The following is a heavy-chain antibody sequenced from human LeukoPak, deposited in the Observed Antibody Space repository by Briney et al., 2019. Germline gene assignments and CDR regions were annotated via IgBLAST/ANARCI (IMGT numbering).Heavy chain of an antibody. CDR1: GGSISSYY. D-gene: IGHD2-2*01. V-gene: IGHV4-4*09. J-gene: IGHJ4*02. CDR2: IYASGST. CDR3: ARVQVVVPAATPNYYFDY. Sequence: PSETLSLTCTVSGGSISSYYWSWLRQPPGKGLEWIGYIYASGSTNYNPSLKSRVTISVDTSKNQFSLKLSSVTAADTAVYYCARVQVVVPAATPNYYFDYWGQGTLVTVSS.